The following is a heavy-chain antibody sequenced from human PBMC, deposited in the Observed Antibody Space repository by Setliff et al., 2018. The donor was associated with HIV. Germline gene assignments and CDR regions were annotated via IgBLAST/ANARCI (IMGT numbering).Heavy chain of an antibody. Sequence: PSETLSLTCTVSGASISTTTYYWGWIRQPPGKRLEWIGSIHYTGNAYNTPSLKSRLNISVDASKNQISLKLTSVTAADTAIYFCAREGDGIDYWGQGILVTVSS. CDR2: IHYTGNA. D-gene: IGHD2-21*02. CDR3: AREGDGIDY. J-gene: IGHJ4*02. CDR1: GASISTTTYY. V-gene: IGHV4-39*02.